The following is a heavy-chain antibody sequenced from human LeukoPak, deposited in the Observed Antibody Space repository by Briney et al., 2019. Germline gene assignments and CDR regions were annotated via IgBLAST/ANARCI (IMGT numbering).Heavy chain of an antibody. CDR2: IYYSGST. V-gene: IGHV4-39*01. J-gene: IGHJ4*02. D-gene: IGHD3-10*01. CDR1: GDSISSSSYY. CDR3: ARLIRAGSYYFDY. Sequence: PSETLSLTCTVSGDSISSSSYYWGWIRQPPGKGLEWIGSIYYSGSTSYNPSLKSRVTISVDTSKNQFSLELSSVTAADTAVYYCARLIRAGSYYFDYWGQGTLVTVSS.